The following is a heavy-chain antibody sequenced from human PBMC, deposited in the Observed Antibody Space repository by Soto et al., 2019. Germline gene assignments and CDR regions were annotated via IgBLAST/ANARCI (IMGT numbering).Heavy chain of an antibody. Sequence: GGSLRLSCAASGFTFSTYAMGWVRQAPGKGLEWVSVMSNTGGNTYDADSVKGRFTISRDNSENTLYLQMSSLRAEDTAVYYCAKDAARTSGWYYFDYWGQGTLVTVSS. J-gene: IGHJ4*02. D-gene: IGHD6-19*01. CDR2: MSNTGGNT. CDR1: GFTFSTYA. V-gene: IGHV3-23*01. CDR3: AKDAARTSGWYYFDY.